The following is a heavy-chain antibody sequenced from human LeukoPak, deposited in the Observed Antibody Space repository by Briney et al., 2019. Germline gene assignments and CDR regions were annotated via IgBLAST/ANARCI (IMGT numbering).Heavy chain of an antibody. J-gene: IGHJ4*02. CDR3: AKGPPYSSAQYIDY. Sequence: GGSLRLSCAASGFTFSNYGIHWVRQAPGKGLEWVAVISYDGSNKYYADSVKGRFTISRDNSKNTLYLQMNSLRAEDTAVYYCAKGPPYSSAQYIDYWGQGTLVTVSS. CDR1: GFTFSNYG. CDR2: ISYDGSNK. D-gene: IGHD6-25*01. V-gene: IGHV3-30*18.